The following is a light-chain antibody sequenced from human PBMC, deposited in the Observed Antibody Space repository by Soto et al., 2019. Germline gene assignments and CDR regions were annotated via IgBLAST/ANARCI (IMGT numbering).Light chain of an antibody. CDR1: QSVSSSY. J-gene: IGKJ5*01. Sequence: DIILTQSPATLSLSPGERATLSCGASQSVSSSYVAWYQHRPGLAPRLLIHDASSRATGIPDRFSGTKSGSDFTLTICRLVPEDAAVYFCQQYGSSPITSGQGTRLEIK. CDR2: DAS. CDR3: QQYGSSPIT. V-gene: IGKV3D-20*01.